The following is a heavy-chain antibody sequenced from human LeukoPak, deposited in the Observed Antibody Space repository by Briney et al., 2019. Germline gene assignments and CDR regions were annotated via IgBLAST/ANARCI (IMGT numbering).Heavy chain of an antibody. V-gene: IGHV4-39*01. CDR2: IYYSGST. D-gene: IGHD5-18*01. Sequence: SETLSLTCTVSGGSISSSSYYWGWIRQPPGKGLEWIGSIYYSGSTYYNPSLKSRVTISVDTSKNQFSLKLNSVTAADTAVYYRASVDTAMVTYYYYYGMDVWGQGTTVTVSS. J-gene: IGHJ6*02. CDR3: ASVDTAMVTYYYYYGMDV. CDR1: GGSISSSSYY.